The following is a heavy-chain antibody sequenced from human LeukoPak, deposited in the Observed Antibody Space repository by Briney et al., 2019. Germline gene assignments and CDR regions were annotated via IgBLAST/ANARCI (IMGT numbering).Heavy chain of an antibody. J-gene: IGHJ4*02. D-gene: IGHD1-26*01. CDR2: IRGNGATT. CDR1: GITFSSHA. Sequence: GSLRLSCAASGITFSSHAMTWVRQAPGKGLEWVAAIRGNGATTDYADSVKGRFTISRDNSKNTLYLQMNSLRAEDTAVYYCAKVYLTASGSYYGYFDYWGQGTLVTVSS. V-gene: IGHV3-23*01. CDR3: AKVYLTASGSYYGYFDY.